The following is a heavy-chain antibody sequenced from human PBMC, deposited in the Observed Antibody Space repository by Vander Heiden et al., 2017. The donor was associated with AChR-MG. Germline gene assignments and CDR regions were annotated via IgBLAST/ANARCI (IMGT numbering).Heavy chain of an antibody. J-gene: IGHJ3*02. Sequence: QVQLVESGGGVVQPGRSLRLSCAASGFTFSSYALHGVRQAPGKGLEWVAVIWYDGSNKYYADSVKGRFTISRDNSKNTLYLQMNSLRAEDTAVYYCARAYDYIWGSYRLTYDAFDIWGQGTMVTVSS. CDR1: GFTFSSYA. V-gene: IGHV3-33*01. CDR3: ARAYDYIWGSYRLTYDAFDI. D-gene: IGHD3-16*02. CDR2: IWYDGSNK.